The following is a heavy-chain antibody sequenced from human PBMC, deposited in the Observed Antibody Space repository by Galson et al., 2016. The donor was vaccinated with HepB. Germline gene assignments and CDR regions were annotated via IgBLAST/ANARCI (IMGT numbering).Heavy chain of an antibody. V-gene: IGHV3-30*04. J-gene: IGHJ4*02. CDR3: ARGVPYYDFWSGKPFDY. CDR2: ISYDGTNK. Sequence: LRLSCAASGFTFSSYAMHWVRQAPGKGLEWEAVISYDGTNKHHAESVKGRFTISRDNSKNTLYMQMNSLRAEDTAMYYCARGVPYYDFWSGKPFDYWGQGTLVTVSS. CDR1: GFTFSSYA. D-gene: IGHD3-3*01.